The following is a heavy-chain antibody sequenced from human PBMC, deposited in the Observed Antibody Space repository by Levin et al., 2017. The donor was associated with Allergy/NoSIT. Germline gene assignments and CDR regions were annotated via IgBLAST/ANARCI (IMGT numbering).Heavy chain of an antibody. J-gene: IGHJ2*01. CDR2: IYRDGSEK. CDR3: ARHHKDDWNDWYFDL. V-gene: IGHV3-7*01. D-gene: IGHD1-1*01. CDR1: GFTFSSYW. Sequence: GESLKISCVASGFTFSSYWMTWVRQAPGKGLEWVANIYRDGSEKHYVDSVKGRFIISRDNAENSSYLQMSSLRAEDTAVYYCARHHKDDWNDWYFDLWGRGTLVSVSS.